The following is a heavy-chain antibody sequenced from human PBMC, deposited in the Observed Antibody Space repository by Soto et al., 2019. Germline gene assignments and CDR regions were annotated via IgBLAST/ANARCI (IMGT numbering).Heavy chain of an antibody. D-gene: IGHD3-10*01. V-gene: IGHV1-18*01. J-gene: IGHJ4*02. CDR2: ISAYNGNT. CDR1: GSTFASYG. CDR3: ARDTYGSGAGY. Sequence: QVQLVQSGAEVKKPGASVKVSCKASGSTFASYGISWVRQATGKGLEWMGWISAYNGNTNSAQTLQGRVTMTTDKATSTAYMELRSLRSDDTAVYYCARDTYGSGAGYWCQGTLVTVSS.